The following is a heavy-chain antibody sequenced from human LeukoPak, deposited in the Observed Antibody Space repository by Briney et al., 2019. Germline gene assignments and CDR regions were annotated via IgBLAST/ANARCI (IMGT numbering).Heavy chain of an antibody. CDR1: GFTVSSNY. Sequence: GSLRLSCAASGFTVSSNYMSWVRQPPGKGLEWIGEIYHSGSTNYNPSLKSRVTISVDKSKNQFSLKLSSVTAADTAVYYCARGEVHGDVYFDFWGQGTLVTVSS. V-gene: IGHV4-4*02. CDR3: ARGEVHGDVYFDF. J-gene: IGHJ4*02. CDR2: IYHSGST. D-gene: IGHD1-1*01.